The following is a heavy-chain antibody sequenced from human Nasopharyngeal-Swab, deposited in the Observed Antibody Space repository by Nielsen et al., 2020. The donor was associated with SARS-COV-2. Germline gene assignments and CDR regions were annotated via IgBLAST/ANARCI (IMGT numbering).Heavy chain of an antibody. CDR1: GYTFTSYY. D-gene: IGHD7-27*01. V-gene: IGHV1-46*01. J-gene: IGHJ6*03. CDR3: ARDLVTALGYYYYMDV. CDR2: INPSGGST. Sequence: ASVKVSCKASGYTFTSYYMHWVRQAPGQGLEWMGLINPSGGSTSYAQKFQGRVTMTRDTSTSTVYMELSSVRSEDTAVYYCARDLVTALGYYYYMDVWGKGTTVTVSS.